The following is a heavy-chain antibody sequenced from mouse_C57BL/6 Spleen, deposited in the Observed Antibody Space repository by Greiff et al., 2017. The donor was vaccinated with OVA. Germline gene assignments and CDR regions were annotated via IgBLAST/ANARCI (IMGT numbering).Heavy chain of an antibody. CDR3: AREGRELGPGGCDY. CDR2: IHPNSGST. J-gene: IGHJ2*01. Sequence: QVQLQQPGAELVKPGASVKLSCKASGYTFTSYWMHWVKQRPGQGLEWIGMIHPNSGSTNYNEKFKSKATLTVDKSSSTAYMQLSSLTSEDSAVYYCAREGRELGPGGCDYWGQGTTLTVSS. CDR1: GYTFTSYW. V-gene: IGHV1-64*01. D-gene: IGHD4-1*01.